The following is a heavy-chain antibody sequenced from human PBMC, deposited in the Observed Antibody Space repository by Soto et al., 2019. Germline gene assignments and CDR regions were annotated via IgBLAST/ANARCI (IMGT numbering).Heavy chain of an antibody. D-gene: IGHD3-10*01. J-gene: IGHJ4*02. CDR1: GYTFTHYV. Sequence: QVQLVQSGPEVKKPGASVKVSCKTSGYTFTHYVINWVRQAPGQGLDWMGFSTHTGNTKYAQKFEGRVAMTTDTSSRTAYMEVRSLRSDDTALYYCARSGEHPLDYWGQGTPVTVSS. CDR2: STHTGNT. CDR3: ARSGEHPLDY. V-gene: IGHV1-18*01.